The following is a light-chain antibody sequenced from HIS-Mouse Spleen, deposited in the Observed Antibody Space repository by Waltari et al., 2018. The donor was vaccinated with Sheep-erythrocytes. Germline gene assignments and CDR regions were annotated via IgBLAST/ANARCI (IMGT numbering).Light chain of an antibody. CDR3: CSYAGSYNHV. CDR2: DVS. V-gene: IGLV2-11*01. J-gene: IGLJ1*01. Sequence: QSALPQPRSVSGSPGQSVTISRTGTSSDVGGYNYVSWYQQHPGKAPKLMIYDVSKRPSGVPDRFSGSKSGNTASLTISGLQAEDEADYYCCSYAGSYNHVFATGTKVTVL. CDR1: SSDVGGYNY.